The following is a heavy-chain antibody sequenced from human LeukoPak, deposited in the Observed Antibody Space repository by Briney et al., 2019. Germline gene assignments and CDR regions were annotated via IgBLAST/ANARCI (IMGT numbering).Heavy chain of an antibody. CDR3: ARDWRWLQYPYFDY. Sequence: GGSLRLSCAASGFTFSSYWMCWVRQAPAKGLEWVANIKQDGSEKYYVDSVKGRFTISRDNAKNSLYLQMNSLRAEDTAVYYCARDWRWLQYPYFDYWGQGTLVTVSS. J-gene: IGHJ4*02. CDR1: GFTFSSYW. V-gene: IGHV3-7*01. D-gene: IGHD5-24*01. CDR2: IKQDGSEK.